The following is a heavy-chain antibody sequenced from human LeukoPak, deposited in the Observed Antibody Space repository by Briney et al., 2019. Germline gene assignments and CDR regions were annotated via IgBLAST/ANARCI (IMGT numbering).Heavy chain of an antibody. CDR1: GGSLSNYY. CDR2: IYYNGNT. CDR3: ARHLPVSYCSGGSCYSFYFDY. J-gene: IGHJ4*02. Sequence: SETLSLTCTVSGGSLSNYYWSWLRQPPGKGVEWIGCIYYNGNTNYNPSLKSRVTISVDTSKNQFSLKLPSVTAADTALYYCARHLPVSYCSGGSCYSFYFDYWGQGTLVTVSS. V-gene: IGHV4-59*08. D-gene: IGHD2-15*01.